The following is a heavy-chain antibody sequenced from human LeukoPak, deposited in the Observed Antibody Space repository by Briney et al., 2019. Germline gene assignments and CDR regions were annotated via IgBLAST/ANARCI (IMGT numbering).Heavy chain of an antibody. Sequence: PGGSLRLSCAASGFTFSSYGMHWVRQAPGKGLEWVAVISYDGSNKYYADSVKGRFTISRDNSKNTLYLQMNSLRAEDTAVYYCARIGYSSSSLDYWGQGTLVIVSS. CDR1: GFTFSSYG. V-gene: IGHV3-30*03. D-gene: IGHD6-6*01. CDR3: ARIGYSSSSLDY. J-gene: IGHJ4*02. CDR2: ISYDGSNK.